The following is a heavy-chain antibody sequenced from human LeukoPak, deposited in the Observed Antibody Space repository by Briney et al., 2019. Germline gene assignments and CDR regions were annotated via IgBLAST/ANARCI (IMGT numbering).Heavy chain of an antibody. J-gene: IGHJ4*02. Sequence: SETLSLTCTVSGVSISSYYWSWIRQPAGKGLEWIGRIYTSGSTNYNPSLKSRVTMSVDTSKNQFSLKLSSVTAADTAVYYCAGSGPYGSGSYYDYWGQGTLVTVSS. V-gene: IGHV4-4*07. CDR2: IYTSGST. CDR1: GVSISSYY. CDR3: AGSGPYGSGSYYDY. D-gene: IGHD3-10*01.